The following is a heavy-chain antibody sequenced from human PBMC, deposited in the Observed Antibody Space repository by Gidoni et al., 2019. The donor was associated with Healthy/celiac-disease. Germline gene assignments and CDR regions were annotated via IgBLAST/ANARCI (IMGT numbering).Heavy chain of an antibody. V-gene: IGHV4-34*01. Sequence: VQLQQWGAGLLKPSETLSLTCAGYGGSVSGYYWSWIRQPPGKGREWIGELNHSGSTNYNPSLKSRVTISVDTSKNQFSLNLSSVTAADTAVYYCARGRVIGPRTTIVDDYWGQGTLVTVSS. CDR2: LNHSGST. J-gene: IGHJ4*02. D-gene: IGHD3-10*01. CDR1: GGSVSGYY. CDR3: ARGRVIGPRTTIVDDY.